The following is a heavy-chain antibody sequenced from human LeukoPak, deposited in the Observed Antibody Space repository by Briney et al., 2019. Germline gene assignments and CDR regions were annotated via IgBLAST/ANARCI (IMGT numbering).Heavy chain of an antibody. CDR3: AKVTYGSGTYGAFDY. CDR1: GFTVSSYG. CDR2: ISGSGDRT. V-gene: IGHV3-23*01. D-gene: IGHD3-10*01. Sequence: GGSLRLSCAASGFTVSSYGMTWVRQAPGKGLEWVSLISGSGDRTYYADSVKGRFTISRDNSKNTLYLQMNSLRAEDTAVYYCAKVTYGSGTYGAFDYWGQGTLVTVSS. J-gene: IGHJ4*02.